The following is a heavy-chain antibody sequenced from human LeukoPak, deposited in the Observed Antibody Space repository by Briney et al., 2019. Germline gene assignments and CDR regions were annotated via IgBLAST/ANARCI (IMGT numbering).Heavy chain of an antibody. J-gene: IGHJ4*02. D-gene: IGHD3-16*02. Sequence: NPSETLSLTCTVSGYSISSGYYWGWIRQPPGKGLEWIGSIYHSGSTYYNPSLKSRVTISVDTSKNQFSLKLSSVTAADTAVYYCARDVASYDYVWGSYRYSVGSYFDYWGQGTLVAVSS. V-gene: IGHV4-38-2*02. CDR2: IYHSGST. CDR1: GYSISSGYY. CDR3: ARDVASYDYVWGSYRYSVGSYFDY.